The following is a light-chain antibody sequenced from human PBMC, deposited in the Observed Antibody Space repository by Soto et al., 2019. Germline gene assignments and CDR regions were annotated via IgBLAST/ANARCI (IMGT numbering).Light chain of an antibody. J-gene: IGKJ1*01. CDR3: QQDYNLPMT. CDR2: GAS. CDR1: QSVSSSY. V-gene: IGKV3D-7*01. Sequence: PGERVTLSCRASQSVSSSYLTWYQQKPGQAPRLLMYGASTRATSIPARFSGSGSGTDFTLTISSLQPEDFAVYYCQQDYNLPMTFGQGTKVEIK.